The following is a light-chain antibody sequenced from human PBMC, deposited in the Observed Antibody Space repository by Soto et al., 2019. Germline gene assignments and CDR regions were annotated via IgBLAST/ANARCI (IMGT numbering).Light chain of an antibody. CDR1: RDDIGAYDY. J-gene: IGLJ2*01. Sequence: QCVLTQPSSVSGSPGQSITISCAGTRDDIGAYDYVSWYQQHPGNAPKLLVYEVTNRPSGVSDRFSGSKSGNTASLNISGLQAEDEADYYCNSYTNSSAVVFGGGTKVTVL. CDR3: NSYTNSSAVV. V-gene: IGLV2-14*01. CDR2: EVT.